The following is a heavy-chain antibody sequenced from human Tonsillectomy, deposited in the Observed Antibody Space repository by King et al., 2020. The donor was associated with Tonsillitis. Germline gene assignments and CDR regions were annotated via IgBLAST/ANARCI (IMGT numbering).Heavy chain of an antibody. Sequence: VQLVESGGGVVQPGGSLRLSCAASGLSFSNDDMHWVRQAPGRGLEWVTFIRNDGTYKYYADSVKGRFTISRDNSKNTLYLQMDSLTTEDTAVYYCAKEGGISGLGGMDVWGQGTTVTVSS. CDR1: GLSFSNDD. D-gene: IGHD3-10*01. J-gene: IGHJ6*02. CDR2: IRNDGTYK. CDR3: AKEGGISGLGGMDV. V-gene: IGHV3-30*02.